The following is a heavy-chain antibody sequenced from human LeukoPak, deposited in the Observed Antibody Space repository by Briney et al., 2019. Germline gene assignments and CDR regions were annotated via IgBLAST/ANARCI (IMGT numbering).Heavy chain of an antibody. D-gene: IGHD1-26*01. CDR2: IRSKANSYAT. CDR1: GFTFSGSA. Sequence: GGSLRLXCAASGFTFSGSAMHWVRQASGKGLEWVGRIRSKANSYATAYAASVKGRFTISRDDSKNTAYLQMNSLKTEDTAVYCCTRPGIVGATVDYWGQGTLVTVSS. V-gene: IGHV3-73*01. CDR3: TRPGIVGATVDY. J-gene: IGHJ4*02.